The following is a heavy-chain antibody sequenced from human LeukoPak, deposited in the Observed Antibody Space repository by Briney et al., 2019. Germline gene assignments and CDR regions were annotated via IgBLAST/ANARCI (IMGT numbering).Heavy chain of an antibody. CDR3: ARSDTIFGVVITYNWFDP. D-gene: IGHD3-3*01. CDR2: IYPGDSDT. Sequence: GESLKTSCKGSGYSFTSYWIGWVRQMPGKGLEWMGIIYPGDSDTRYSPSFQGQVTISADKSISTAYLQWSILKASDTAMYYCARSDTIFGVVITYNWFDPWGQGTLVTVSS. J-gene: IGHJ5*02. V-gene: IGHV5-51*01. CDR1: GYSFTSYW.